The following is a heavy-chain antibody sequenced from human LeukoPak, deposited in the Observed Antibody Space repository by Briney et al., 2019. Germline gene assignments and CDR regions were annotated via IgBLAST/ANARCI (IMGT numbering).Heavy chain of an antibody. V-gene: IGHV4-38-2*02. CDR1: GYSISSGYY. D-gene: IGHD3-22*01. J-gene: IGHJ4*02. CDR3: ARTSSYYYDSSGYYYDY. CDR2: INHSGST. Sequence: SETLSLTCTVSGYSISSGYYWGWIRQPPGKGLEWIGEINHSGSTNYNPSLKSRVTISVDTSKNQFSLKLSSVTAADTAVYYCARTSSYYYDSSGYYYDYWGQGTLVTVSS.